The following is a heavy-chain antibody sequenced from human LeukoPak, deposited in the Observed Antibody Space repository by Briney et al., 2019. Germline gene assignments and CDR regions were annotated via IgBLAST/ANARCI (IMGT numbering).Heavy chain of an antibody. Sequence: QRLSCASSGFTFSSYAMNWVRQAPGTGPEWASCIRNSGDIQYAESVKGRFTISRDSAKYSLYLQMSSLRADDTAVYYCVRDTWLAYWGQGTLVPVSS. V-gene: IGHV3-21*01. CDR1: GFTFSSYA. D-gene: IGHD6-19*01. CDR3: VRDTWLAY. J-gene: IGHJ4*02. CDR2: IRNSGDI.